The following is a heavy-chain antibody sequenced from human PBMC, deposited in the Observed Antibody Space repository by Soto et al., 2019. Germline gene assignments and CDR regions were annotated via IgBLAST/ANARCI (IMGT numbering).Heavy chain of an antibody. J-gene: IGHJ5*02. CDR1: GGAVNGYY. D-gene: IGHD3-3*01. CDR3: ATRITVFGLLIPPFDP. V-gene: IGHV4-34*01. Sequence: SETLSLTCAVYGGAVNGYYWNWIRQPPGKGLEWIGEINHTGGTHYNPSLKSRVTMSVDTSKNQFSLRLSSVTAAETAIYYCATRITVFGLLIPPFDPWGQGTQVTVSS. CDR2: INHTGGT.